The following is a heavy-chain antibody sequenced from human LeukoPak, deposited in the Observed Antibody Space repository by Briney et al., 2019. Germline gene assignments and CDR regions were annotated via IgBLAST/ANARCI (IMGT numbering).Heavy chain of an antibody. CDR3: AKGGSSSRWVYYYYGMDV. CDR1: GFTFDDYA. Sequence: GGSLRLPCAASGFTFDDYAMHWVRQAPGKGLEWVSGISWNSGSIGYADSVKGRFTISRDNAKNSLYLQMNSLRAEDTALYYCAKGGSSSRWVYYYYGMDVWGQGTTVTVSS. D-gene: IGHD6-13*01. J-gene: IGHJ6*02. CDR2: ISWNSGSI. V-gene: IGHV3-9*01.